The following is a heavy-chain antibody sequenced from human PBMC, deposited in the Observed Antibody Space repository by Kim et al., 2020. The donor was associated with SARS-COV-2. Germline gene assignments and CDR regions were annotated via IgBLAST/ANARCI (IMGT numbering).Heavy chain of an antibody. D-gene: IGHD3-10*01. Sequence: DSVKGRFTISRDNAKNSLYLQMNSLRAEDTAVYYCARVRERWFGELSLDYWGQGTLVTVSS. J-gene: IGHJ4*02. CDR3: ARVRERWFGELSLDY. V-gene: IGHV3-21*01.